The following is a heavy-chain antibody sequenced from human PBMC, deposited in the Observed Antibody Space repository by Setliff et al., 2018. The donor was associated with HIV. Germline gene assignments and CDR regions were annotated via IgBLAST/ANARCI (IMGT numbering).Heavy chain of an antibody. J-gene: IGHJ6*03. CDR3: ARVHYYDSSGYSEPYYMDV. D-gene: IGHD3-22*01. V-gene: IGHV4-61*02. CDR1: GGSISSGSYS. CDR2: IYTTGST. Sequence: SETLSLTCTVSGGSISSGSYSWTWIRQPAGKGLEWIGRIYTTGSTNYNPSLKSRVTMSVDTSNNQFSPKLSSVTAADTAVYYCARVHYYDSSGYSEPYYMDVWGKGTTVTVSS.